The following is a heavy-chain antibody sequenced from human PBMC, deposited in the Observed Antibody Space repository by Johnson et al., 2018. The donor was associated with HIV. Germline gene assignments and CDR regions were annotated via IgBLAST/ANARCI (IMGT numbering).Heavy chain of an antibody. D-gene: IGHD6-13*01. CDR2: VSYDGSNK. Sequence: QVQLVESGGGVVQPGRSLRLSCAASGFTFSSYGMHWVRQAPGKGLEWVAVVSYDGSNKYHADSVKGRFTISRDNSKNTLYLQMNSLRAEDTAVYYCAKVEQQLVEGAFDIWGQGTMVTVSS. CDR1: GFTFSSYG. J-gene: IGHJ3*02. CDR3: AKVEQQLVEGAFDI. V-gene: IGHV3-30*19.